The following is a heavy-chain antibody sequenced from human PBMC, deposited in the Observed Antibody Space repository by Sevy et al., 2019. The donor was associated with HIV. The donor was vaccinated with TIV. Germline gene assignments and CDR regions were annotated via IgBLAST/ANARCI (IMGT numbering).Heavy chain of an antibody. J-gene: IGHJ4*02. CDR1: GLTFNNAW. CDR2: IKSKIDGETT. CDR3: ATAPGYYDSAPFDY. Sequence: GGSLRLSCVVSGLTFNNAWMNWVRQAPGTGLQWVGLIKSKIDGETTDYAAPVKGRFTISRDDSKNTLFLQMNSLKIEDTAVYYCATAPGYYDSAPFDYWGLGTLVTVSS. D-gene: IGHD3-9*01. V-gene: IGHV3-15*01.